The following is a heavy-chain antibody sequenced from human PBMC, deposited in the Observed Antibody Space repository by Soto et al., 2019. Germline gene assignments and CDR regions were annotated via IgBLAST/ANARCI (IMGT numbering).Heavy chain of an antibody. CDR2: IYYSGST. Sequence: SETLSLTCTVSGGSISSYYWSWIRQPPGKGLEWIGYIYYSGSTNYNPSLKSRVTISVDTSKNQFSLKLSSVTAADTAVYYCARENFVVVPAAMYYYYYYMDVWDKETTVTVSS. J-gene: IGHJ6*03. V-gene: IGHV4-59*01. D-gene: IGHD2-2*01. CDR3: ARENFVVVPAAMYYYYYYMDV. CDR1: GGSISSYY.